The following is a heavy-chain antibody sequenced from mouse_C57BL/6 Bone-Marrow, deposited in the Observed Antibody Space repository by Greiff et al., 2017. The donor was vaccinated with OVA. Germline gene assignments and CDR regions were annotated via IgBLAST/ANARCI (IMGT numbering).Heavy chain of an antibody. CDR2: IYPGNSDT. J-gene: IGHJ3*01. Sequence: VQLQQPGAELVKPGASVKLSCKASGYTFTSYWMHWVKQRPGQGLEWIGAIYPGNSDTSYNQKFKGKAKLTAVTSASTAYMALSSLTNEDSAVYYCTSYYGNYPFAYWGQGTLVTVSA. V-gene: IGHV1-5*01. CDR3: TSYYGNYPFAY. CDR1: GYTFTSYW. D-gene: IGHD2-1*01.